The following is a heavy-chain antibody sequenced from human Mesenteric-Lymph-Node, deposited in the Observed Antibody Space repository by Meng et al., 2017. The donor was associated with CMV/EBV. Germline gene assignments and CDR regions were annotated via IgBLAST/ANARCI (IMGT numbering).Heavy chain of an antibody. Sequence: GGSLRLSCAASGFIFSDYWMHWVRQVPGEGLVWVARIDIDGRNPRTPKYADFVKGRFTISRDNAKSILYLQMHSLRAEDTAVYYCARSTASGTDYWDWGQGTLVTVSS. CDR2: IDIDGRNP. CDR1: GFIFSDYW. D-gene: IGHD3-10*01. J-gene: IGHJ4*02. V-gene: IGHV3-74*03. CDR3: ARSTASGTDYWD.